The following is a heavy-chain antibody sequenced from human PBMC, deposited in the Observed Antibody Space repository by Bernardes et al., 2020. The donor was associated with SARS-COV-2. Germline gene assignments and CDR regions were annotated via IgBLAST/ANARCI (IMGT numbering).Heavy chain of an antibody. CDR3: AKDRYYYGSGSYPPNYYYYGMDV. CDR2: IYYSGST. D-gene: IGHD3-10*01. CDR1: GGSISSHY. J-gene: IGHJ6*02. V-gene: IGHV4-59*11. Sequence: SEPLSLTCTVSGGSISSHYWSWIRQPPGKGLEWIGSIYYSGSTTYNPSLKSRVTLSVDTSKSQFSLKLSSVTAEDTALYYCAKDRYYYGSGSYPPNYYYYGMDVWGQGTTVTVSS.